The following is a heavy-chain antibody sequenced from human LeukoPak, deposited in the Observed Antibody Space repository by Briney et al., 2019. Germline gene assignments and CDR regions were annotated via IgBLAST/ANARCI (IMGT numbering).Heavy chain of an antibody. D-gene: IGHD2-2*02. CDR2: IWYDGSNK. CDR1: GFTFSSYG. Sequence: PGRSLRLSCAASGFTFSSYGMHWVRQAPGKGLEWVAVIWYDGSNKYYADSVKGRFTISRDNSKNTLYLQMNSLRAEDTAVYYCASGENLGYCSSTSCYSLDYWGQGTLVTVSS. CDR3: ASGENLGYCSSTSCYSLDY. V-gene: IGHV3-33*01. J-gene: IGHJ4*02.